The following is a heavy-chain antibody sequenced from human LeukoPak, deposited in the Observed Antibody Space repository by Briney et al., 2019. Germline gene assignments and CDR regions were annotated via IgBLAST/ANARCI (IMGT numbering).Heavy chain of an antibody. CDR1: GGSFSGYY. Sequence: SETLSLTCAVYGGSFSGYYWSWIRQPPGKGLEWIGEINHSGSTNYNPSLKSRVTISVDTSKNQFPLKLSSVTAADTAVYYCARGYSSGWYFRVSAFDIWGQGTMVTVSS. V-gene: IGHV4-34*01. CDR3: ARGYSSGWYFRVSAFDI. CDR2: INHSGST. D-gene: IGHD6-19*01. J-gene: IGHJ3*02.